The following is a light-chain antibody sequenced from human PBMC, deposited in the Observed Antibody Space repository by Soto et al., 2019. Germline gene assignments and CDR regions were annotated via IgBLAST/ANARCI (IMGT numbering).Light chain of an antibody. Sequence: EIVLTQSPGTLSLSPGERATLSCRASQSVSSSYLAWYQQTPGQAPRLLIYGASSRATGIPDRFSGSGSGTDFTFIISRLEPEDFAVYYCQQYGSSPITFGQGTRLEIK. J-gene: IGKJ5*01. CDR2: GAS. CDR3: QQYGSSPIT. V-gene: IGKV3-20*01. CDR1: QSVSSSY.